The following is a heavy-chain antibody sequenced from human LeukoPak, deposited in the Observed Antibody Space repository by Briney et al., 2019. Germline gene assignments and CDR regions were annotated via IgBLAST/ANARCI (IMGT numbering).Heavy chain of an antibody. CDR3: ARGPLYNFWSGNNFDY. V-gene: IGHV1-18*01. D-gene: IGHD3-3*01. CDR1: GYIFRNYG. J-gene: IGHJ4*02. Sequence: GASVKVSFKASGYIFRNYGITWVRQAPGQGLEWMGWISAYNGNTNYAENLQGRVTLTTDTSTSTVCMELRSLRSDDTAKYYCARGPLYNFWSGNNFDYWGQGTLVTVSS. CDR2: ISAYNGNT.